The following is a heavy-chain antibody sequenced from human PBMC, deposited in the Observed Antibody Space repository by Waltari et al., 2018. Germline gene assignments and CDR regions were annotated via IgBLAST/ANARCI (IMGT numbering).Heavy chain of an antibody. D-gene: IGHD3-10*01. CDR2: IYYSGST. V-gene: IGHV4-39*07. Sequence: QLQLQESGPGLVKPSETLSLTCTVSGGSTSSSSYYWGWIRQPPGKGLEWIGSIYYSGSTYYNPSLKSRVTISVDTSKNQFSLKLSSVTAADTAVYYCARYYYGSGSYLLFFDYWGQGTLVTVSS. J-gene: IGHJ4*02. CDR1: GGSTSSSSYY. CDR3: ARYYYGSGSYLLFFDY.